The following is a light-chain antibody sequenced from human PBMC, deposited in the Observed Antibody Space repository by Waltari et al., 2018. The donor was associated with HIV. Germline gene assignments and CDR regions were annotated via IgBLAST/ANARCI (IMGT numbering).Light chain of an antibody. CDR3: QQSYSTPYT. CDR2: AAS. CDR1: QSISSY. V-gene: IGKV1-39*01. Sequence: TCPASQSISSYLNWYQQKPGKAPKLLIYAASSLQSGVPSRFSGSGSGTDFTLTISSLQPEDFATYYCQQSYSTPYTFGQGTKLEIK. J-gene: IGKJ2*01.